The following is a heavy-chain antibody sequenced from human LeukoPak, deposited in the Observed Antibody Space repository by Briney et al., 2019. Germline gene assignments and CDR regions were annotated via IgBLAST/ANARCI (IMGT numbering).Heavy chain of an antibody. Sequence: GGSLRLSCAASGFIFSDYYMSWIRQAPGKGLEWLSYISSTGSTIYYSDSVKGRFTISRDNAKNSLYLQMNSLRVEDTAIYYCAKNIVVVAPDAFDIWGQGTMVTVSS. CDR3: AKNIVVVAPDAFDI. V-gene: IGHV3-11*04. D-gene: IGHD2-15*01. CDR2: ISSTGSTI. CDR1: GFIFSDYY. J-gene: IGHJ3*02.